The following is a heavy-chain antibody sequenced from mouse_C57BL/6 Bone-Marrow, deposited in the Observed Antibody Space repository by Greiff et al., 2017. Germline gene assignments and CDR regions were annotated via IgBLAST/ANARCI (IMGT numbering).Heavy chain of an antibody. V-gene: IGHV2-6-1*01. D-gene: IGHD2-1*01. J-gene: IGHJ3*01. CDR1: GFSLTSYG. CDR3: ARHERGFYYGFAY. Sequence: VKLQESGPGLVAPSQSLSITCTVSGFSLTSYGVHWVRQPPGKGLEWLVVIWSDGSTTYNSALKSRLSISKDNSKSQVFLKMNSLQTDDTAMYYCARHERGFYYGFAYWGQGTLVTVSA. CDR2: IWSDGST.